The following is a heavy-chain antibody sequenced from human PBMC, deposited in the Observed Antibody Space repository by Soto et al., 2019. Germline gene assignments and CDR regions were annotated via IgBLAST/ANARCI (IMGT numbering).Heavy chain of an antibody. CDR2: ISAYNGNT. CDR3: ARLYCSGDDCFSQIDY. D-gene: IGHD2-21*02. Sequence: GASLKVSCKASGYTFTSYGISWVRQAPGQGLEWMGWISAYNGNTNYAQKLQGRVTMTTDTSTSTAYMELRSLRSDDTAVYYCARLYCSGDDCFSQIDYWGQGALVTVSS. V-gene: IGHV1-18*01. CDR1: GYTFTSYG. J-gene: IGHJ4*02.